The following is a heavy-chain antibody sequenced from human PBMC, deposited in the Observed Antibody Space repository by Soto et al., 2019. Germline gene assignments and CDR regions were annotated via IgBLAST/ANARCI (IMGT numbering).Heavy chain of an antibody. CDR1: GYTFTSYG. J-gene: IGHJ5*01. CDR3: AREGIAASGWKPAGNWFDS. Sequence: ASVKVSCKASGYTFTSYGISWVRQAPGQGLEWMGWISAYNGNTNYAQKLQGRVTMTTDTSTSTAYMELRSLRSDDTAVYYCAREGIAASGWKPAGNWFDSWGQGTQVTDS. V-gene: IGHV1-18*01. CDR2: ISAYNGNT. D-gene: IGHD6-13*01.